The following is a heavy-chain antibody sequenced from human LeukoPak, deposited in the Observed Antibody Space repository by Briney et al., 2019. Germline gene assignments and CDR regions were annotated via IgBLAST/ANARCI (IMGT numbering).Heavy chain of an antibody. Sequence: ASVKVSCKASGYTFTSYDINWVRQATGQGLEWMGWMNPNSGNTGYAQKLQGRVTMTTDTSTSTAYMELRSLRSDDTAVYYCARGGGNSVWDAFDIWGQGTMVTVSS. V-gene: IGHV1-8*01. CDR2: MNPNSGNT. CDR3: ARGGGNSVWDAFDI. J-gene: IGHJ3*02. CDR1: GYTFTSYD. D-gene: IGHD4-23*01.